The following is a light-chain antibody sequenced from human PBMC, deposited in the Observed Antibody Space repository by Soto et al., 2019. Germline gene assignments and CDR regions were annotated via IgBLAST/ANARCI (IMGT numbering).Light chain of an antibody. CDR2: SNN. V-gene: IGLV1-47*02. CDR3: ATWDDSLSALYV. CDR1: SSNIGSNY. J-gene: IGLJ1*01. Sequence: QSVLTQPPSASGTPGQRVTISCSGSSSNIGSNYVYWYQQVPGTAPKLLIYSNNQRPSGVPDRFSGSKSGTSASLAISGLRSEDEADYYCATWDDSLSALYVLGTGTQLTVL.